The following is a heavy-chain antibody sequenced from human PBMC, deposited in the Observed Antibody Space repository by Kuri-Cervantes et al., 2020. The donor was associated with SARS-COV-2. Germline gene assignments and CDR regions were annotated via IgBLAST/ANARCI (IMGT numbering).Heavy chain of an antibody. D-gene: IGHD3-3*01. J-gene: IGHJ6*01. Sequence: ESLKSSCSVSGGSISSYYWGWIRQPPGKGLEWIGYFYSSGVTHYNPSLKSRVTISVDTSKNQLSLILSSVTAEDTAVYYCARGGFLESNNPYYYGMDVWGQGTTVTVSS. V-gene: IGHV4-59*01. CDR2: FYSSGVT. CDR1: GGSISSYY. CDR3: ARGGFLESNNPYYYGMDV.